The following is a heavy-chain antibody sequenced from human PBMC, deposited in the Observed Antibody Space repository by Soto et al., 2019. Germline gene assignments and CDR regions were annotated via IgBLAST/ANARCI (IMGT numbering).Heavy chain of an antibody. CDR2: ISSSSSTI. Sequence: GGSLRLSCAASGFTFSSYSMNWVRQAPGKGLDWVSYISSSSSTIYYADSVKGRFTISRDYAKNSLYLQMNSLRVEDMAVYYCARDYYGSGTPPGYWGQGTLVTVSS. CDR1: GFTFSSYS. J-gene: IGHJ4*02. CDR3: ARDYYGSGTPPGY. D-gene: IGHD3-10*01. V-gene: IGHV3-48*01.